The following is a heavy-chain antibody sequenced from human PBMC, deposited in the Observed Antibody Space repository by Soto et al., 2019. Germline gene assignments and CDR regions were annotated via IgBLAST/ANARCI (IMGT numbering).Heavy chain of an antibody. V-gene: IGHV4-31*03. J-gene: IGHJ4*02. CDR1: GGSISSGGYY. CDR3: ARGRRGVPAATRQRTSTFDY. D-gene: IGHD2-2*01. CDR2: IYYSGST. Sequence: QVQLQESGPGLVKPSQTLSLTCTVSGGSISSGGYYWSWIRQHPGKGLEWIGYIYYSGSTYYNPSLKSRVTISVDTSKNQFSLKLSSVTAADTAVYYCARGRRGVPAATRQRTSTFDYWGQGTLVTVSS.